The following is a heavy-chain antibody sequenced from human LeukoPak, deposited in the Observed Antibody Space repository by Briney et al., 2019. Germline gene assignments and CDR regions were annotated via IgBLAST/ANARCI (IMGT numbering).Heavy chain of an antibody. CDR3: ARGDILTGYSFPTFDY. D-gene: IGHD3-9*01. J-gene: IGHJ4*02. Sequence: PGGSLRLSCAASGFTFSSYSMNWVRQAPGKGLEWVSSICSSSSYIYYADSVKGRFTISRDNAKNSLYLQMNSLRAEDTAVYYCARGDILTGYSFPTFDYWGQGTLVTVSS. V-gene: IGHV3-21*01. CDR2: ICSSSSYI. CDR1: GFTFSSYS.